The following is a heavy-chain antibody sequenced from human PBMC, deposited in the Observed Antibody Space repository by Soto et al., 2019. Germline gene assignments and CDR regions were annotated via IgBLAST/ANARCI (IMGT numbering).Heavy chain of an antibody. J-gene: IGHJ6*02. CDR3: VRPRPSGENYGMDV. CDR2: LYTEGTT. Sequence: EVQLVESGGGLIQPGGSLRLSCVASGLTVSHNYMAWVRQAPEMGLEWVSILYTEGTTYSADSVKGRFTISRDSSKNTLFLQMDSLRAEDTAVYYCVRPRPSGENYGMDVWGQGTTVTVSS. CDR1: GLTVSHNY. V-gene: IGHV3-53*01. D-gene: IGHD3-16*01.